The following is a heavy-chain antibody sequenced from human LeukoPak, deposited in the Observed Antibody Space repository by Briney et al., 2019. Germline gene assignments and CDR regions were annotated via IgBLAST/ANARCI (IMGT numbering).Heavy chain of an antibody. CDR1: GYTFASYG. Sequence: ASVKVSCKASGYTFASYGISWVRQAPGQGLEWMGWISAYNGNTNYAQKLQGRVTMTTDTSTSTAYMELRSLRSDDTAVYYCAKGYSNYWYFDLWGRGTLVTVSS. J-gene: IGHJ2*01. CDR3: AKGYSNYWYFDL. D-gene: IGHD4-11*01. CDR2: ISAYNGNT. V-gene: IGHV1-18*01.